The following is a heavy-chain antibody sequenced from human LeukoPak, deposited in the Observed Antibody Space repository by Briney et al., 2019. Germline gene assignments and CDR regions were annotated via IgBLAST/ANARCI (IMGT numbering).Heavy chain of an antibody. CDR1: GGSFSGYY. D-gene: IGHD4-17*01. J-gene: IGHJ6*04. V-gene: IGHV4-34*01. CDR2: INHSGST. Sequence: SETLSLTCAVYGGSFSGYYWSWISQPPGKGLEWIGEINHSGSTNYNPSLKSRVTISVDTSKNQFSLKLSSVTAADTAVYYCARESVTTPGPYYGMDVWGKGTTVTVSS. CDR3: ARESVTTPGPYYGMDV.